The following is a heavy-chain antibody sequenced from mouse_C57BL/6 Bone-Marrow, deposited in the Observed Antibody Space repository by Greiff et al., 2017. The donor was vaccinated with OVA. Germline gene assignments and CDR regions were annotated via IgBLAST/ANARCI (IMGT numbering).Heavy chain of an antibody. V-gene: IGHV5-6*02. CDR2: ISSGGSYT. D-gene: IGHD3-2*02. CDR1: GFTFSSYG. CDR3: AKKDSSGPFAY. J-gene: IGHJ3*01. Sequence: DVMLVESGGDLVKPGGSLKLSCAASGFTFSSYGMSWVRQTPDKRLEWVATISSGGSYTYYPDSVKGRFTISRDNAKNTLYLQMSSLKSEDTAMYYCAKKDSSGPFAYWGRGTLVTVSA.